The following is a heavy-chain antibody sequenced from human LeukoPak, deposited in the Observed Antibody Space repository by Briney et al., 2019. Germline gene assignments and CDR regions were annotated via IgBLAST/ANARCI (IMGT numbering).Heavy chain of an antibody. J-gene: IGHJ4*02. CDR3: ANHAGEAALSPLDY. D-gene: IGHD1-14*01. Sequence: SGTLSLTCAVSGGSISNTNWWSWVRQPPGKGLEWIGEIYHSGSTNYNPSLKSRVTISVDKSKNQFSLKLTSVTAADTAVYYCANHAGEAALSPLDYWGQGIRVTVSS. CDR1: GGSISNTNW. CDR2: IYHSGST. V-gene: IGHV4-4*02.